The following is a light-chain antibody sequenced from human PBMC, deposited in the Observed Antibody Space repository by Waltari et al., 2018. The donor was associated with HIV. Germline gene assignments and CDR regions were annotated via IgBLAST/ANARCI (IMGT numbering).Light chain of an antibody. V-gene: IGLV2-14*01. CDR3: SSYTNINTWV. Sequence: QSALTQPASVSGSPCQSLPISCTGTRSSVRGFTYVSLYQQQPGKAPKLLIYEVSHRPSGVSNSFSGFKSANTASLTISGLQAEDEAYYYCSSYTNINTWVFGGGTNLAVL. J-gene: IGLJ3*02. CDR2: EVS. CDR1: RSSVRGFTY.